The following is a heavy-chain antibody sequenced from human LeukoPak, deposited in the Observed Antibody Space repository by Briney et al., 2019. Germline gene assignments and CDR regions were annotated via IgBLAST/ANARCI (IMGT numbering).Heavy chain of an antibody. CDR2: ISGSVGST. J-gene: IGHJ3*02. CDR1: GFTFSSYA. Sequence: GSLRLSCAASGFTFSSYAMSWVRQAPGKGLEWVSAISGSVGSTYYADSVKGRFTISRDNSKNTLYLQMNSLRAEDTAVYYCVKDGDYSDYFRIFSDLAFDIWGQGTMVTVSS. D-gene: IGHD4-11*01. V-gene: IGHV3-23*01. CDR3: VKDGDYSDYFRIFSDLAFDI.